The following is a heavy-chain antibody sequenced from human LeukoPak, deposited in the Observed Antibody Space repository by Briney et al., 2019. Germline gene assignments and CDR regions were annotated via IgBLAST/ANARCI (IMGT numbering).Heavy chain of an antibody. Sequence: QPGGSLRLSCAASGFTFSSYWMSWVRQAPGKGLEWVANIKQDGSEKYYVDSVKGRFTISRDNAKNSLYLQMNSLRAEDTAVYYCARGNDFFYYYYMDVWGKGTTVTVSS. CDR2: IKQDGSEK. J-gene: IGHJ6*03. D-gene: IGHD3-3*01. V-gene: IGHV3-7*01. CDR3: ARGNDFFYYYYMDV. CDR1: GFTFSSYW.